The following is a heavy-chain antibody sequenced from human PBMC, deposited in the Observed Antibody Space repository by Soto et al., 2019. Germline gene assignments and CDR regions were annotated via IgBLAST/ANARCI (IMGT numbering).Heavy chain of an antibody. CDR1: GGTFSSYA. V-gene: IGHV1-69*06. D-gene: IGHD2-15*01. CDR3: ASRWYCSGGSCSTGTGGFDP. J-gene: IGHJ5*02. CDR2: IIPIFGTA. Sequence: QVQLVQSGAEVKKPGSSVKVSCKASGGTFSSYAISWVRQAPGQGLEWMGGIIPIFGTANYAQKFQGRVTITADKSTSTAYMELSSLRSEDTAVYYCASRWYCSGGSCSTGTGGFDPWGQGTLVTVSS.